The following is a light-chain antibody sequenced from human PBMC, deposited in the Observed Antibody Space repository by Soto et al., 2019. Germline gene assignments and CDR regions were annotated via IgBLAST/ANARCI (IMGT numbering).Light chain of an antibody. CDR1: QDIRYY. V-gene: IGKV1-33*01. CDR3: QQYDSLPIT. CDR2: DAS. J-gene: IGKJ5*01. Sequence: IPITPSPSPPSSSLGDRVTITCQASQDIRYYLNWVQQKPGKAPKVLIYDASRLETGVPSRFSGSGSGTHFSLAISSLQPEDIATYYCQQYDSLPITFGQGTRLEIK.